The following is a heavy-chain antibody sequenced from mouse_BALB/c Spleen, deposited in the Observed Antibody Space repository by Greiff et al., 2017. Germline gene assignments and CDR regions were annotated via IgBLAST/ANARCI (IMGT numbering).Heavy chain of an antibody. J-gene: IGHJ1*01. V-gene: IGHV5-17*02. Sequence: EVQGVESGGGLVQPGGSRKLSCAASGFTFSSFGMHWVRQAPEKGLEWVAYISSGSSTIYYADTVKGRFTISRDNPKNTLFLQMTSLRSEDTAMYYCARSAYYRYDVWYFDVWGAGTTVTVSS. CDR2: ISSGSSTI. D-gene: IGHD2-14*01. CDR1: GFTFSSFG. CDR3: ARSAYYRYDVWYFDV.